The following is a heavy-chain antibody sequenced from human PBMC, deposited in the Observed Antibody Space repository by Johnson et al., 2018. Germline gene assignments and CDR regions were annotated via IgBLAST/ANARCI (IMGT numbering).Heavy chain of an antibody. CDR3: ARGLVGAMNWCGP. J-gene: IGHJ5*02. V-gene: IGHV5-51*01. Sequence: VQLVESGAEVKKPGESXKISCKGFGYSFSYYWIGWVRQMPGKGLEWMGIIYPVDSVTRYSPSFQGQVTISADTSINTAYLQWTSLKASDTAIYYCARGLVGAMNWCGPWGQGTLVTVSS. CDR1: GYSFSYYW. D-gene: IGHD1-26*01. CDR2: IYPVDSVT.